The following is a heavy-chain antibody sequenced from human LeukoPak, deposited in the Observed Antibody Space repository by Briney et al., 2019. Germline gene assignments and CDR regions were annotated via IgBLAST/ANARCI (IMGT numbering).Heavy chain of an antibody. V-gene: IGHV1-18*01. J-gene: IGHJ6*03. CDR3: AREIMVRGVIITNYYMDV. Sequence: ASVTVSFKASGGTFSSYAISWVRQAPGQGLEWMGWISAYNGNTNYAQKLQGRVTMTTDTSTSTAYMELRSLRSDDTAVYYCAREIMVRGVIITNYYMDVWGKGTTVTISS. CDR2: ISAYNGNT. D-gene: IGHD3-10*01. CDR1: GGTFSSYA.